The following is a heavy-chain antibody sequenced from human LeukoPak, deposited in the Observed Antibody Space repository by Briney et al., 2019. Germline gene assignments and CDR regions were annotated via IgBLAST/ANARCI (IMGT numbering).Heavy chain of an antibody. CDR1: GFTFSSYG. J-gene: IGHJ4*02. CDR2: ISHDGSNK. D-gene: IGHD6-13*01. CDR3: ARDRSSSWSFDY. Sequence: PGGSLRLSCAASGFTFSSYGMHWVRQAPGKGLEWAAVISHDGSNKFYADSVKGRLTISRDNSKNTLHLQMNSLRGEDTAVYYCARDRSSSWSFDYWGQGTLVTVSS. V-gene: IGHV3-30*03.